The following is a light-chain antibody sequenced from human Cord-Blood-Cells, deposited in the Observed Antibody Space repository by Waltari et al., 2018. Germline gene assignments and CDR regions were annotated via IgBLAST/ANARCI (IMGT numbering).Light chain of an antibody. V-gene: IGLV2-14*01. J-gene: IGLJ3*02. Sequence: QSALTQPASVSGSPGQSITISCTGTSSDVGGYNYVSWYHQHPGKAPKLMIYDVSNRPSGVSNRFSGSQSGNTASLTISGLQAEDEADYYCSSYTSSSTWVFGGGTKLTVL. CDR3: SSYTSSSTWV. CDR1: SSDVGGYNY. CDR2: DVS.